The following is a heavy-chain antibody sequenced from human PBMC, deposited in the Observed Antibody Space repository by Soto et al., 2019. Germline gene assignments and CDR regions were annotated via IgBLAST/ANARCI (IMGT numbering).Heavy chain of an antibody. CDR3: ASLPNYKIVYGGTYYYGMDV. Sequence: PGGSLRLSCADSRFTFSKYAMTWVRQPPGKGLEWVSAITDSGDSAYYADSVKGRFTISRDNSRKTLFLHMSSLRGDDTAVYYCASLPNYKIVYGGTYYYGMDVWGQGTTVTVSS. CDR2: ITDSGDSA. V-gene: IGHV3-23*01. CDR1: RFTFSKYA. D-gene: IGHD1-7*01. J-gene: IGHJ6*02.